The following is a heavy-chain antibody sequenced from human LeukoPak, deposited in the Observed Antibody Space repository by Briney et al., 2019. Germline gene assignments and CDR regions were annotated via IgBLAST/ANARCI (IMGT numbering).Heavy chain of an antibody. D-gene: IGHD3-10*01. V-gene: IGHV1-46*01. J-gene: IGHJ3*02. CDR1: GYTFTSYY. CDR3: ARDQSLFMVRAEDAFDI. CDR2: INHSGGST. Sequence: ASVKVSCKASGYTFTSYYMHWVRQAPGQGLEWMGIINHSGGSTSYAQKFQGRVTMTRDTSTSTVYMEVSSLRSEDTAVYYCARDQSLFMVRAEDAFDIWGQGTMVTVSS.